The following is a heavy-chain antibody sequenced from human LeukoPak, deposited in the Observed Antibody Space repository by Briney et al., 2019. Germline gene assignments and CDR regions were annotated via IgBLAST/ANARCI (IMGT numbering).Heavy chain of an antibody. CDR1: GGSISSSSYY. J-gene: IGHJ5*02. CDR3: ARANGYCTNGVCYTGGDWFDP. CDR2: IYYSEST. V-gene: IGHV4-39*07. Sequence: SETLSLTCTVSGGSISSSSYYWRWIRQPPGKGLEWIGSIYYSESTYYNPSLKSRVTISVYTSKNQFSLKLSSVTAADTAVYYCARANGYCTNGVCYTGGDWFDPWGQGTLVTVSS. D-gene: IGHD2-8*01.